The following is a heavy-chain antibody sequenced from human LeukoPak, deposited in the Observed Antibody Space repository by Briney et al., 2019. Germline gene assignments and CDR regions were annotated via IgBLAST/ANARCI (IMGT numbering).Heavy chain of an antibody. CDR3: ARGVYSSSWSWFDP. V-gene: IGHV4-59*01. CDR1: GGSISSYY. D-gene: IGHD6-13*01. CDR2: IYYSGST. J-gene: IGHJ5*02. Sequence: SETLSLTCTVSGGSISSYYWSWIRQPPGKGLEWIGYIYYSGSTNYNPSLKSRVTIPVDTSKNQFSLKLSSVTAADTAVYYCARGVYSSSWSWFDPWGQGTLVTVSS.